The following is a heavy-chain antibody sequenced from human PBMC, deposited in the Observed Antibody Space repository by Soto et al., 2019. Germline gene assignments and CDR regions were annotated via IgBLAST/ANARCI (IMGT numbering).Heavy chain of an antibody. Sequence: QVQLVQSGAEVKKPGASVKVSCKASGYTFTSYGISWVRQAPGQGLEWMGRISAYNGNTNYAQKLQGRVTMTTDTSTSTAYMELRSLRSDVTAVYYCARTKYYYDSSGKAFDPWGQGTLVTVSS. D-gene: IGHD3-22*01. CDR1: GYTFTSYG. J-gene: IGHJ5*02. V-gene: IGHV1-18*01. CDR2: ISAYNGNT. CDR3: ARTKYYYDSSGKAFDP.